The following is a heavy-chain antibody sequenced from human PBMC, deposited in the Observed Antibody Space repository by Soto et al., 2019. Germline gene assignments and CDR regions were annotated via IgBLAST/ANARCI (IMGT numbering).Heavy chain of an antibody. CDR1: GFTFSSHA. V-gene: IGHV3-23*01. CDR3: AKSPPYCSGGSCYYYYYYMDV. CDR2: ISGSGGST. Sequence: GGSLRLSCAASGFTFSSHAMSWVRQAPGKGLEWVSAISGSGGSTYYADSVKGRFTISRDNSKNTLYLQMNSLRAEDTAVYYCAKSPPYCSGGSCYYYYYYMDVWGKGTTVTVSS. J-gene: IGHJ6*03. D-gene: IGHD2-15*01.